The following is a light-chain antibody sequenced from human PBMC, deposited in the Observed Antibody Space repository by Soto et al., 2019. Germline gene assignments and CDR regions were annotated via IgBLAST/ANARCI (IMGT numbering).Light chain of an antibody. V-gene: IGLV2-11*01. CDR2: DVS. Sequence: QSVLTQPRSVSGSPGQSVTISCTGTSSDVGGYKYVSWYQQHPGKAPKLMIYDVSKRPSGVPDRFSGSKSGNTASLTISGLQAEDEADYYCCSYAGSYTLYVFGPGTEVTVL. CDR1: SSDVGGYKY. CDR3: CSYAGSYTLYV. J-gene: IGLJ1*01.